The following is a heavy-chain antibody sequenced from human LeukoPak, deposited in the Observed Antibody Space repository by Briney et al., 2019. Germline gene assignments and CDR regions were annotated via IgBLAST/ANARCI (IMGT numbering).Heavy chain of an antibody. CDR2: IWYDGSNK. CDR1: GFTFSSYG. D-gene: IGHD3-9*01. V-gene: IGHV3-33*08. CDR3: ARDPRFLTGYAFDI. J-gene: IGHJ3*02. Sequence: GGSLRLSCEASGFTFSSYGMHWVRQAPGKGLEWVAVIWYDGSNKYYADSVKGRFTISRDNSKNTLYLQMNSLRAEDTAVYYCARDPRFLTGYAFDIWGQGTTVTVSS.